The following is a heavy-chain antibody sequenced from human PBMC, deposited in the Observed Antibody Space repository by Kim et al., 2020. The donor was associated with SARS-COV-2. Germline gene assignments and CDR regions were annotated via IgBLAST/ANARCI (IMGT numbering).Heavy chain of an antibody. J-gene: IGHJ6*02. D-gene: IGHD3-16*02. CDR1: GYSFTSYW. Sequence: GESLKISCKGSGYSFTSYWIGWVRQMPGKGLEWMGIIYPGDSDTRYSPSFQGQVTISADKSISTAYLQWSSLKALDTAMYYCARRADYVWGSYRYRGGMDVWGQGTTVTVSS. CDR3: ARRADYVWGSYRYRGGMDV. V-gene: IGHV5-51*01. CDR2: IYPGDSDT.